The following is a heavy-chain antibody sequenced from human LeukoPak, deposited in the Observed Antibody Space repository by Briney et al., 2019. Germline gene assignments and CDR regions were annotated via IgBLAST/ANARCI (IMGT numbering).Heavy chain of an antibody. V-gene: IGHV1-2*02. J-gene: IGHJ4*02. CDR2: INPRDGGT. D-gene: IGHD2-15*01. CDR1: GYTFTDYY. CDR3: AREGNGLLSKDLDY. Sequence: GASVKGSCKGSGYTFTDYYLHWVRQAPGQGLEWVGYINPRDGGTSSPPNFRGRVTMTTDASSSTVYMELSRLTSDDTAIYYCAREGNGLLSKDLDYWGQGTLVTVSS.